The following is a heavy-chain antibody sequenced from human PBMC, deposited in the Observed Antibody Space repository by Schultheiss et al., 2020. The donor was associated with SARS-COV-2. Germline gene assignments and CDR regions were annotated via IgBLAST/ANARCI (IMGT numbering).Heavy chain of an antibody. V-gene: IGHV4/OR15-8*01. CDR3: ARDISGYGRFDY. J-gene: IGHJ4*01. CDR2: MHHSGST. Sequence: SETLSLTCDVSGASISSSNWWSWVRQPPGKGLEWIGSMHHSGSTNYNPSLKSRVTISVDTSKNQFSLKLSSVTAADTAVYYCARDISGYGRFDYWGHGTLVTVSS. CDR1: GASISSSNW. D-gene: IGHD5-18*01.